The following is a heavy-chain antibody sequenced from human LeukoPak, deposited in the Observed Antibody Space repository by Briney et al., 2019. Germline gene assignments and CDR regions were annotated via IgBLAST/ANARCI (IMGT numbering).Heavy chain of an antibody. J-gene: IGHJ6*02. CDR2: INRDESEK. Sequence: PGSSLRLSCAASGFILTNHWMAWVRQAPGKGPEWVANINRDESEKYYVDSVKGRFTISRDTAKNSLYLQMNNLRAEDTGLYYRARNNDMDVWGQGTTVIVSS. V-gene: IGHV3-7*03. CDR3: ARNNDMDV. D-gene: IGHD1/OR15-1a*01. CDR1: GFILTNHW.